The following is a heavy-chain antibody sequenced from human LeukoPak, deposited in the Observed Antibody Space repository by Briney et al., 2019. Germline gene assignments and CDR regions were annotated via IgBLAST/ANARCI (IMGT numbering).Heavy chain of an antibody. Sequence: GRSLRLSCAASGFPFTNAWMSWVRQAPGKGLEWVGRIKSKSDGGTTDYAAPVKGRFTISRDDSENTLYLQVNTVKIEDTAVYYCTTENPTDFWGQGTLVTVSS. J-gene: IGHJ4*02. CDR1: GFPFTNAW. CDR3: TTENPTDF. V-gene: IGHV3-15*01. CDR2: IKSKSDGGTT.